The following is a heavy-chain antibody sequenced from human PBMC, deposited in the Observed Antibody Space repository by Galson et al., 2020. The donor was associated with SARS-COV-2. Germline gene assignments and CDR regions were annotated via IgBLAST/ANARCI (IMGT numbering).Heavy chain of an antibody. V-gene: IGHV4-59*08. D-gene: IGHD6-19*01. CDR1: GVSISGSY. Sequence: ETSETLSLTCTVSGVSISGSYWSWIRKPPGKELEWIGYIYSSGTTNYNPSLRNRVSISEDTSKNQFSLNLNSVTAADTAMYYCARYQRRSGWYVFDYWGQGTLVTVSS. CDR3: ARYQRRSGWYVFDY. J-gene: IGHJ4*02. CDR2: IYSSGTT.